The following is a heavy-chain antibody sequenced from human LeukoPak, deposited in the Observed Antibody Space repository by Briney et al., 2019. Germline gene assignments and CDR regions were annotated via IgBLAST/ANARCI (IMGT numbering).Heavy chain of an antibody. D-gene: IGHD5-12*01. V-gene: IGHV3-7*01. CDR2: IETDGSEK. Sequence: GGSLRLSCVASGFTFSDYWMSWVRQASGMGLEWVANIETDGSEKNYVDSVKGRFTISRDNAKNSLYLQMNNLRDEDTAVYYCARDIPSGFYTPDYWGQGTQVTVSS. CDR3: ARDIPSGFYTPDY. J-gene: IGHJ4*02. CDR1: GFTFSDYW.